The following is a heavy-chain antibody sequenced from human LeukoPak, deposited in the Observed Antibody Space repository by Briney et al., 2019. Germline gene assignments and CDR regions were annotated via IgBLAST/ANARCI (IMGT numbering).Heavy chain of an antibody. CDR1: GFTVSSNY. CDR2: ISSSSSYI. D-gene: IGHD6-13*01. V-gene: IGHV3-21*01. Sequence: GGSLRLSCAASGFTVSSNYMSWVRQAPGKGLEWVSSISSSSSYIYYADSVKGRFTISRDNAKNSLYLQMNSLRAEDTAVYYCARDHSSSWYRPKKGYFDYWGQGTLVTVSS. J-gene: IGHJ4*02. CDR3: ARDHSSSWYRPKKGYFDY.